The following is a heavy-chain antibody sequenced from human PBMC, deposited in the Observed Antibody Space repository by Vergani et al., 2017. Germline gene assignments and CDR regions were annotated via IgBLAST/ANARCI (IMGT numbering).Heavy chain of an antibody. D-gene: IGHD5-18*01. J-gene: IGHJ6*03. V-gene: IGHV4-61*02. Sequence: QVQLHESGPGLVKPSQTLSLTCTVSGGSITSGSFYWSWIRQPAGKGLEWIGRIHSSGTTNYNPSLKSRVTILLDTSKNQFSLKLTSVSAADTAVYYCARDVRAGRGGYIYYFMDVWGKGTTVTVSS. CDR3: ARDVRAGRGGYIYYFMDV. CDR1: GGSITSGSFY. CDR2: IHSSGTT.